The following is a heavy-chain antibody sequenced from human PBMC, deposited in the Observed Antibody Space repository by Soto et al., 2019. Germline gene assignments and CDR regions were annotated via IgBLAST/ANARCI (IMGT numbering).Heavy chain of an antibody. CDR2: INHSGST. V-gene: IGHV4-34*01. CDR1: GGSFSGYY. D-gene: IGHD6-19*01. J-gene: IGHJ1*01. CDR3: ARGRGSGWYREYFQH. Sequence: SETLSLTCAVYGGSFSGYYWSWIRQPPGKGLEWIGEINHSGSTNYNPSLKSRVTISVDTSKNQFSLKLSSVTAADTAVYYCARGRGSGWYREYFQHWGQGTLVTVSS.